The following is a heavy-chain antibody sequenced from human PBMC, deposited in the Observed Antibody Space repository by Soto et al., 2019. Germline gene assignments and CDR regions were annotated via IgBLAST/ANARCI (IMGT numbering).Heavy chain of an antibody. V-gene: IGHV3-53*01. CDR3: ASSAWIQLWVYYYGMDV. CDR1: GFTVSSNY. J-gene: IGHJ6*02. Sequence: EVQLVESGGGLIQPGGSLRLSCAASGFTVSSNYMSWVRQAPGKGLEWVSVIYSGGSTYYADSVKGRFTISRDNSKNTLYLQMNSLRAEDTAVYYCASSAWIQLWVYYYGMDVWGQGTTVTVSS. CDR2: IYSGGST. D-gene: IGHD5-18*01.